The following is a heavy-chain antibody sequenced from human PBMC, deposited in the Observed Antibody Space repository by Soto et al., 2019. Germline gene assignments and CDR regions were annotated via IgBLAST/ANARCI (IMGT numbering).Heavy chain of an antibody. CDR1: GYSISSGYY. D-gene: IGHD3-10*01. Sequence: SETLSLTCAVSGYSISSGYYWGWIRQPPGKGLECIGTIYHSGSTSYNPSLKSRVTISLDMSKNQFSLKLSSVTAADTALYYCARDIPSFITSGDPTGYFDYWGQGALVTVSS. CDR2: IYHSGST. J-gene: IGHJ4*02. V-gene: IGHV4-38-2*02. CDR3: ARDIPSFITSGDPTGYFDY.